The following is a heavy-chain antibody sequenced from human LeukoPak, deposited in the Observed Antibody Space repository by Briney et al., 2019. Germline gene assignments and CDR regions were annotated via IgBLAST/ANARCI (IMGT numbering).Heavy chain of an antibody. CDR3: ARGPLWFGELPAYYLDY. CDR1: GYTFTGYY. CDR2: INPNSGGT. J-gene: IGHJ4*02. V-gene: IGHV1-2*02. Sequence: ASVKVSCKASGYTFTGYYMHWVRQAPGQGLEWMGWINPNSGGTNYAQKFQGRVTMTRDTSISTAYMELSRLRSDDTAVYYCARGPLWFGELPAYYLDYWGQGTLVTVSS. D-gene: IGHD3-10*01.